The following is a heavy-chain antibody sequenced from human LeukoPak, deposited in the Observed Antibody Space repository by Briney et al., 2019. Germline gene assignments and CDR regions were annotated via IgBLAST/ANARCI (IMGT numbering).Heavy chain of an antibody. CDR3: ARDWAYSSSWRHAVLAFDI. CDR1: GFTFADYG. Sequence: GGSLRLSCAASGFTFADYGMSLVRQGPGKWLDWVSGFNLNGGSTGYADSVKGRFTISRDNAKNSLYLQMNSLRAEDTALYHCARDWAYSSSWRHAVLAFDIWGQGTMVTVSS. CDR2: FNLNGGST. D-gene: IGHD6-13*01. V-gene: IGHV3-20*01. J-gene: IGHJ3*02.